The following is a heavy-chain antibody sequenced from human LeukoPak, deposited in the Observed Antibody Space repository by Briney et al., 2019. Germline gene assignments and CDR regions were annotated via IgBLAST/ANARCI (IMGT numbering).Heavy chain of an antibody. Sequence: ASVKVSCKASGYTFTSYAMNWVRQAPGQGLEWMGWINTNTGNPTYAQGFTGRFVFSLDTSVSTAYLQISSLKAEDTAVYYCARAEGSTTGTTSLRTLSDNWFDPWGQGTLVTVSS. CDR3: ARAEGSTTGTTSLRTLSDNWFDP. CDR1: GYTFTSYA. V-gene: IGHV7-4-1*02. CDR2: INTNTGNP. J-gene: IGHJ5*02. D-gene: IGHD1-1*01.